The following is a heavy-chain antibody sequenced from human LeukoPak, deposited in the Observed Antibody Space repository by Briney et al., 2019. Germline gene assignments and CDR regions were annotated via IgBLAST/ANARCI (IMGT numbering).Heavy chain of an antibody. V-gene: IGHV5-51*01. CDR1: GYSFTSYW. J-gene: IGHJ6*02. D-gene: IGHD3-16*02. Sequence: GESLKISCKGSGYSFTSYWIGWVRQMPGKGLEWMGIIYPGDSDTRYSPSFQGQVTISADKSISTAYLQWSSLKASDTAMYYCARCPGLGELSLNYYYYYGMDVWGQGTTVTVSS. CDR2: IYPGDSDT. CDR3: ARCPGLGELSLNYYYYYGMDV.